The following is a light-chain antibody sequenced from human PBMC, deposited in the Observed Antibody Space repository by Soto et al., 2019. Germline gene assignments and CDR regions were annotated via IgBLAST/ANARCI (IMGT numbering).Light chain of an antibody. CDR1: SSDVGGYNY. Sequence: QSALTQPPSASGSPGQSVTISCTGTSSDVGGYNYVSWYQQHPGKAPKLMIYEVSKRPSGVPDRFSGSKSGNTASLTVSGLQAEDEADYYCCSYAGSNNWVFGGGTKPTVL. CDR2: EVS. CDR3: CSYAGSNNWV. J-gene: IGLJ3*02. V-gene: IGLV2-8*01.